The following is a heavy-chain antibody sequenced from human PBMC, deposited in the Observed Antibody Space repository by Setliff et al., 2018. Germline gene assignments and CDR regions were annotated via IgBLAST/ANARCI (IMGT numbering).Heavy chain of an antibody. D-gene: IGHD2-8*01. CDR1: GNSFSSFS. CDR3: LRLVRYCTKIACQATSGDEV. V-gene: IGHV1-18*01. Sequence: ASVKVSCKASGNSFSSFSITWVRQAPGQGLEWMGWVSTYNGDTKYAQNFRGRVTMTTDMSTSTVYMELRTLRSDDTAVYYCLRLVRYCTKIACQATSGDEVWGLGTLVTVS. CDR2: VSTYNGDT. J-gene: IGHJ4*02.